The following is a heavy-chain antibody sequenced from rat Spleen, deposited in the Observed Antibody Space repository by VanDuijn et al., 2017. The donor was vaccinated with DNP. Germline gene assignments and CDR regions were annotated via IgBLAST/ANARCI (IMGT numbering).Heavy chain of an antibody. D-gene: IGHD1-1*01. CDR2: LTYDGSRT. V-gene: IGHV5-22*01. Sequence: EVKLVESGGGVVQPGRSLKLSCAASGFTFSDYYMAWVRQAPTKGLEWVAYLTYDGSRTFYRDSVKGRFTISRDNSKSTLYLQMNSLRSEDMATYYCARPMDYYSGGFGYWGQGTLVTVSS. CDR3: ARPMDYYSGGFGY. J-gene: IGHJ3*01. CDR1: GFTFSDYY.